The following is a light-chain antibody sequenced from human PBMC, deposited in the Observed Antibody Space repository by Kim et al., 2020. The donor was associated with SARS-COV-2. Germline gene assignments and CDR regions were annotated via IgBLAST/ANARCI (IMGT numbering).Light chain of an antibody. CDR1: KLGDKY. V-gene: IGLV3-1*01. J-gene: IGLJ2*01. CDR3: QAWDSSNVV. CDR2: QDS. Sequence: SVDPGQTASITCSGDKLGDKYACWYQQKPGQPPVLVIYQDSKRPSGIPERFSGSNSGNTATLTISGTQAMDEADYYCQAWDSSNVVFGGGTQLTVL.